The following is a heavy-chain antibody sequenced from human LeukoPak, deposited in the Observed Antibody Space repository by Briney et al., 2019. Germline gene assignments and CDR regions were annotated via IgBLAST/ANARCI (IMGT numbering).Heavy chain of an antibody. CDR3: ARQTFGVLYFDS. CDR1: GGSVSSGYY. V-gene: IGHV4-30-4*01. Sequence: SETLSLTCTVSGGSVSSGYYWTWIRQPPGKGLEWIGYIYYSGSNYYNPSLKSRLTISVDTSKNQFSLKLRSVTAADTAVYYCARQTFGVLYFDSWGQGTLVIVSS. J-gene: IGHJ4*02. D-gene: IGHD3-10*01. CDR2: IYYSGSN.